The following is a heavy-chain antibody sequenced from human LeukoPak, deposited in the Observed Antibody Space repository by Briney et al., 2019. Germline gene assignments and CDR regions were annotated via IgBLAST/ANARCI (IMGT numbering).Heavy chain of an antibody. Sequence: PSETLSLTCTVSGGSISSYYWSWIRQPPGKGLEWIGYISYSGSTNYNPSLKSRVTISVDTSKNQFSLKLSSVTAADTAVYYCARRLRRKEGNFDYWGQGTLVTVSS. CDR3: ARRLRRKEGNFDY. J-gene: IGHJ4*02. CDR1: GGSISSYY. CDR2: ISYSGST. D-gene: IGHD5-12*01. V-gene: IGHV4-59*08.